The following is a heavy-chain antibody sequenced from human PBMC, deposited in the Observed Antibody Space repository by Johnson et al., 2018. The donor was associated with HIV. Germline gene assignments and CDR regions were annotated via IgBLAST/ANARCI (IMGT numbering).Heavy chain of an antibody. CDR1: GFTVSSNY. CDR3: ARGSYYDSSGDAFDI. V-gene: IGHV3-66*02. D-gene: IGHD3-22*01. CDR2: IYSGGST. Sequence: EVQLVESGGGFVQPGGSLRLSCAASGFTVSSNYMSWVRQAPGKGLEWVSVIYSGGSTYYADSVKGRFTISRDNSKNTLYLQMNSLRAEDTAVYYCARGSYYDSSGDAFDIWGQGTMVTVSS. J-gene: IGHJ3*02.